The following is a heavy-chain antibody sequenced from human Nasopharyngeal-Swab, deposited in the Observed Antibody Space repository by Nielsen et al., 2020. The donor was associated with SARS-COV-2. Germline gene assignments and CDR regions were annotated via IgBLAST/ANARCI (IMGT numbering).Heavy chain of an antibody. CDR1: GGSISSYY. CDR2: IYYSGST. J-gene: IGHJ4*02. CDR3: ARRFDY. Sequence: SETLSLTCTVSGGSISSYYWSWIRQPPGKGLEWIGYIYYSGSTNYNPSLKSRVTISVDTSKNQFSLKLSSVTAADTAVYYCARRFDYWGQGTLVTVSS. V-gene: IGHV4-59*13.